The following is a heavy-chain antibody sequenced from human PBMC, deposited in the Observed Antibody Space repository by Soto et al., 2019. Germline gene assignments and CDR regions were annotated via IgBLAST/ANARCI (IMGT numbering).Heavy chain of an antibody. D-gene: IGHD3-10*01. CDR1: GGSLSSYY. V-gene: IGHV4-59*01. Sequence: TLCLTCTVSGGSLSSYYWSWIRQPPGKGLEWIGYIYYSGSTNYNPSLKSRVTISVDTSKNQFSLKLSSVTAAGTAVYYCAVLPFGNDASDIWGQGTMVTVSS. CDR3: AVLPFGNDASDI. CDR2: IYYSGST. J-gene: IGHJ3*02.